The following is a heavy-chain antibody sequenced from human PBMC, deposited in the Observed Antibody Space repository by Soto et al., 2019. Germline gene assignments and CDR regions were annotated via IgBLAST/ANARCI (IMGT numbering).Heavy chain of an antibody. CDR2: ISGSGGST. CDR3: ASYSGSYASDY. V-gene: IGHV3-23*01. Sequence: EVQLLESGGGLVQPGGSLRLSCAASGFTFSSYAMSWVRQAPGKGLEWVSAISGSGGSTYYADSVKGRFTISRDNSTHTLYLQINNLTAEDTAVYYCASYSGSYASDYWCQGTLVTVSS. CDR1: GFTFSSYA. J-gene: IGHJ4*02. D-gene: IGHD1-26*01.